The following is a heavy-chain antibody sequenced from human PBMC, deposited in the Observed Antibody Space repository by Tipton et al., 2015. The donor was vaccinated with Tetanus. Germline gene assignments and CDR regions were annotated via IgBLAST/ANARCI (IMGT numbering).Heavy chain of an antibody. CDR3: ARDFRPIFGVAHPFDS. D-gene: IGHD3-3*01. CDR1: GFNFKTLG. Sequence: GSLRLSCAASGFNFKTLGINWVRQAPGKGLEWISYISSSGTTMYYADSVKGRFAISRDNAKNSLFLQMNGLRDDDTAVYFCARDFRPIFGVAHPFDSWGQGTLVTVSS. J-gene: IGHJ5*01. CDR2: ISSSGTTM. V-gene: IGHV3-48*02.